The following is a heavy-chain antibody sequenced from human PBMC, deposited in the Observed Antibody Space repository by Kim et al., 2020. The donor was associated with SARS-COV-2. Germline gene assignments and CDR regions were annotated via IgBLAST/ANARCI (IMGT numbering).Heavy chain of an antibody. Sequence: ASVKVSCKASGYTFTSYAMHWVRQAPGQRLEWMGWINAGNGNTKYSQKFQGRVTITRDTSASTAYMELSSLRSEDTAVYYCARVRGDYSWFDPWGQGTLVTVSS. D-gene: IGHD4-17*01. CDR1: GYTFTSYA. CDR2: INAGNGNT. J-gene: IGHJ5*02. V-gene: IGHV1-3*01. CDR3: ARVRGDYSWFDP.